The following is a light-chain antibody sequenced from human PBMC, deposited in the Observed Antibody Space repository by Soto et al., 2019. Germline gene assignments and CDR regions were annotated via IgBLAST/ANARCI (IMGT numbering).Light chain of an antibody. CDR3: KSYAGSNTYV. V-gene: IGLV2-8*01. CDR1: KNDIGLYDF. Sequence: QSVLAQPPSASGSPGQSVTISCTGTKNDIGLYDFCSWYQHHPGKAPRLIIYEVVQRPSGVPDRFSGSKAGNTASLTVSGLQAADEADYFCKSYAGSNTYVFGSGTKVTVL. CDR2: EVV. J-gene: IGLJ1*01.